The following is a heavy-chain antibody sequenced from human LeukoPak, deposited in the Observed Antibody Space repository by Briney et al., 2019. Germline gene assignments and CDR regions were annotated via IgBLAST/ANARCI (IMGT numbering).Heavy chain of an antibody. J-gene: IGHJ4*02. CDR1: GYTFTSYY. V-gene: IGHV1-46*01. Sequence: ASVKVSCRASGYTFTSYYMQWVRQAPLQALVCMVIINPSWGSTRYAQKFQGSVTMTSYTSTSTVYMELSSLRSEDTAVYYCARDPAEGLAPFDYWGQGTLVTVSS. CDR2: INPSWGST. CDR3: ARDPAEGLAPFDY. D-gene: IGHD6-19*01.